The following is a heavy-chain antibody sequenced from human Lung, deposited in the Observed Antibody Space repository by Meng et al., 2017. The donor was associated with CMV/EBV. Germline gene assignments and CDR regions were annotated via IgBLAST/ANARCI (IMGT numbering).Heavy chain of an antibody. V-gene: IGHV3-7*01. Sequence: GGSLRLSCAASGFTFSSYWMSWVRQAAGKGLEWVANIKQDGSEKYYVDSVKGRFTISRDNAKNSLYLQMNSLRAEDTAVYYCAREGVFGVVIAGYYGMDVWGQGTTVTVSS. J-gene: IGHJ6*02. D-gene: IGHD3-3*01. CDR1: GFTFSSYW. CDR3: AREGVFGVVIAGYYGMDV. CDR2: IKQDGSEK.